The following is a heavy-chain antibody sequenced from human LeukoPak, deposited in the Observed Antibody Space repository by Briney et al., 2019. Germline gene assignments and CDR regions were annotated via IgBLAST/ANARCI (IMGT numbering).Heavy chain of an antibody. J-gene: IGHJ4*02. V-gene: IGHV3-48*03. CDR3: ASRICSCETLWFVECSGF. D-gene: IGHD3-10*01. CDR1: GFTFSSYE. Sequence: GGSLRLSCAASGFTFSSYEMSWVRQAPGKGLEWVSYISSSGSTIYYADSVKGRFTISRDNAKNSLYLQMNSLRAEDTAVYYCASRICSCETLWFVECSGFWGQGTLVTVSS. CDR2: ISSSGSTI.